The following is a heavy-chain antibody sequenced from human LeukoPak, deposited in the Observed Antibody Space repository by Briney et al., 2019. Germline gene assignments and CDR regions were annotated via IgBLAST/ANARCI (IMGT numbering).Heavy chain of an antibody. CDR1: GFTFRNYG. CDR3: ARDIDGSSHYSFFDY. Sequence: GRSLRLSCAASGFTFRNYGMHWVRQPPGKGLEWVAVLWYDGSRKYYADSVKGRFTVTSDDSKNTLYLQMNSLRAEDTAAYYCARDIDGSSHYSFFDYWGQGTLVTVSS. CDR2: LWYDGSRK. J-gene: IGHJ4*02. D-gene: IGHD3-22*01. V-gene: IGHV3-33*01.